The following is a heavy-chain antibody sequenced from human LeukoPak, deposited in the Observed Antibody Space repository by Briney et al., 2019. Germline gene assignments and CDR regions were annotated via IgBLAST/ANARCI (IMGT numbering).Heavy chain of an antibody. CDR2: IYYSGST. CDR3: ARATRIAAAGLWFDR. J-gene: IGHJ5*02. D-gene: IGHD6-13*01. CDR1: GGSISSYY. V-gene: IGHV4-59*01. Sequence: SETLSLTCTVSGGSISSYYWSWIRQPPGKGLEWIGYIYYSGSTNYNPSLKSRVTISVDTSKNQFSLKLSSVTAADTAVYYCARATRIAAAGLWFDRWGQGTLVTVSS.